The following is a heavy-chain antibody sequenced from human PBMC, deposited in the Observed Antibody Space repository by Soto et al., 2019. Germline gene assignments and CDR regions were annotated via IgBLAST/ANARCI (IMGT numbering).Heavy chain of an antibody. J-gene: IGHJ5*02. Sequence: SETLSLTCSVPGGSITSGYWSWSRQPPWKGLEYIGYIYYGGSSNYNPSLKSRVIISVDTAKNQFSLRLSSVTAADTAVYYCAGLHYDSYGFSLDPWGQGTSVTVSS. CDR1: GGSITSGY. V-gene: IGHV4-59*01. D-gene: IGHD3-16*01. CDR2: IYYGGSS. CDR3: AGLHYDSYGFSLDP.